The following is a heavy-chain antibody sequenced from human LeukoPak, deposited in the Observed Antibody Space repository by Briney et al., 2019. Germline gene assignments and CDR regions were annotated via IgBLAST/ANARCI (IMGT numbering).Heavy chain of an antibody. Sequence: GASVKVSCKASGYTFTSYGISWVRQAPRQGLEWMGWISAYNGNTNYAQKLQGRVTMTTDTSTSTAYMELRSLRSDDTAVYYCARDQSTEVLLWFGEPRIFDYWGQGTLVTVSS. D-gene: IGHD3-10*01. CDR2: ISAYNGNT. CDR3: ARDQSTEVLLWFGEPRIFDY. J-gene: IGHJ4*02. V-gene: IGHV1-18*01. CDR1: GYTFTSYG.